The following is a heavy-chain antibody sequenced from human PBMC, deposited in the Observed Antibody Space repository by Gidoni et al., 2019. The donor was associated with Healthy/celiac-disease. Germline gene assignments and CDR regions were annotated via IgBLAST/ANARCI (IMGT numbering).Heavy chain of an antibody. CDR1: GYTITALS. V-gene: IGHV1-24*01. J-gene: IGHJ3*02. Sequence: QVQLVQSGAEVKKPGASVKVSCKVSGYTITALSMHWVRQSPGNVLEWMGGFDHEDGETIYAQKFQGRVTMTEDTSTDTAYMELSSLRSEDTAVYYCATDGWLSFEKRVDNAFDIWGQGTMVTVSS. CDR3: ATDGWLSFEKRVDNAFDI. D-gene: IGHD3-16*02. CDR2: FDHEDGET.